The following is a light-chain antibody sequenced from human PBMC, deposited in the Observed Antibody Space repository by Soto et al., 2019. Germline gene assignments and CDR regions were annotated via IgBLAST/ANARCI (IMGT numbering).Light chain of an antibody. CDR3: QSYDSSLSGAV. J-gene: IGLJ7*01. CDR2: GNS. CDR1: SSNIGAGYD. V-gene: IGLV1-40*01. Sequence: QSVLTQPPSVSGAPGQRVTISCTGSSSNIGAGYDVHWYQLLPGTAPKLLIYGNSNRPSGVPDRFSGSKSGTSASLAITGLQAEDEADYYCQSYDSSLSGAVFGGGTQLIVL.